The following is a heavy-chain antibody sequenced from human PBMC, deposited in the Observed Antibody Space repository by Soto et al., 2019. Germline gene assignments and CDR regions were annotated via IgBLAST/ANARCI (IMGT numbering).Heavy chain of an antibody. V-gene: IGHV1-8*02. CDR3: AREGLYGDYLYYYGMDV. CDR2: MNPNSGNT. D-gene: IGHD4-17*01. J-gene: IGHJ6*02. CDR1: GGTFSSYA. Sequence: ASVKVSCKASGGTFSSYAISWVRQATGQGLEWMGWMNPNSGNTGYAQKFQGRVTMTRNTSISTAYMELSSLRSEDTAVYYCAREGLYGDYLYYYGMDVWRQGTTVTVCS.